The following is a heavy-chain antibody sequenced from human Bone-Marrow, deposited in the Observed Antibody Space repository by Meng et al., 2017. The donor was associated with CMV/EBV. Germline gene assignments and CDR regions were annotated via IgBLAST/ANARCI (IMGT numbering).Heavy chain of an antibody. D-gene: IGHD2-2*01. CDR2: IRYDGSNK. CDR1: GFTFSSYG. J-gene: IGHJ6*02. Sequence: GESLKISCAASGFTFSSYGMHWVRQAPGKGLEWVAFIRYDGSNKYYADSVKGRFTISRDNSKNTLYLQMNSLRAEDTAVYYCARVTEYQLLSSNYYYGMDVWGQGTTVTVSS. CDR3: ARVTEYQLLSSNYYYGMDV. V-gene: IGHV3-30*02.